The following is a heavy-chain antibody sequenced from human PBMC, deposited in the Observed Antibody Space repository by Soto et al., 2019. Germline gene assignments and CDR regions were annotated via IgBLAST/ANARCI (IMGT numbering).Heavy chain of an antibody. Sequence: QVQLQQWGAGLLKPSETLSLTCGVYGGSFSGNYWSWIRQPPGEGLEWIGEINPSGSTNYSPSLKMRAPISADTSKNQFSLKLSSVIAADTAVYYCARGRDGGGASWGQGTLVTVSS. D-gene: IGHD4-17*01. CDR2: INPSGST. J-gene: IGHJ5*02. V-gene: IGHV4-34*01. CDR3: ARGRDGGGAS. CDR1: GGSFSGNY.